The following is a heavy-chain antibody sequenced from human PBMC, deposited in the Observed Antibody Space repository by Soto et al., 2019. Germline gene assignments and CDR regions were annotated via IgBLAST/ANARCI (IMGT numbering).Heavy chain of an antibody. V-gene: IGHV3-23*01. J-gene: IGHJ4*02. D-gene: IGHD3-22*01. CDR2: ISGSGGST. Sequence: EVQLLESGGGLVQPGGSLRLSCAASGFTFSSYAMSWVRQAPGKGLEWVSAISGSGGSTYYADSVKGRFTISRDNSKNTLYLQMNRLRAEDTAVYYCAKDGTPTYYYDSSGYYPPSSFDYWGQGTLVTVSS. CDR3: AKDGTPTYYYDSSGYYPPSSFDY. CDR1: GFTFSSYA.